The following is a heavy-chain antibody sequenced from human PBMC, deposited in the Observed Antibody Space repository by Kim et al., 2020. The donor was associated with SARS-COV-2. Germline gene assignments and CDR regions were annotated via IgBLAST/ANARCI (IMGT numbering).Heavy chain of an antibody. CDR3: ARTTVTSTD. V-gene: IGHV3-30*04. Sequence: GGSLRLSWAASGFTFSSYAMHWVRQAPGKGLEWVAVISYDGSNKYYADSVKGRFTISRDNSKNTLYLQMNSLRAEDTAVYYCARTTVTSTDWGQGTLVTVSS. D-gene: IGHD4-17*01. CDR1: GFTFSSYA. J-gene: IGHJ4*02. CDR2: ISYDGSNK.